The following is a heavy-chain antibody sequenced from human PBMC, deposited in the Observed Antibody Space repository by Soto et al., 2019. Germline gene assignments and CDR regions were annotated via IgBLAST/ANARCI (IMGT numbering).Heavy chain of an antibody. CDR1: GFTFSTYN. Sequence: GGSLRLSCAASGFTFSTYNMHWVRQAPGKGLEWVALIWYDGSNKYYADSVKGRFTISRDNSKNTLYLQMNSLRAEDTAVYFCSRGLDYSDYNRNYYYYYMDVWGKGTTVTVSS. D-gene: IGHD4-17*01. CDR2: IWYDGSNK. J-gene: IGHJ6*03. V-gene: IGHV3-33*01. CDR3: SRGLDYSDYNRNYYYYYMDV.